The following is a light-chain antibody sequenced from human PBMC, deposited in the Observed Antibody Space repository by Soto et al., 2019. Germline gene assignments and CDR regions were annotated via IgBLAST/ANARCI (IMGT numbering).Light chain of an antibody. CDR2: DVS. Sequence: QSALTQPASVSGSPGQSITISCTGTSSDVGGYNYVSWYQQHPGKAPKFMIYDVSNRPSGVSNRFSGSKSGNTASLTISGLQAEVDFYFYRRSYKTSHIRQTVFVTGPKVT. V-gene: IGLV2-14*01. CDR1: SSDVGGYNY. CDR3: RSYKTSHIRQTV. J-gene: IGLJ1*01.